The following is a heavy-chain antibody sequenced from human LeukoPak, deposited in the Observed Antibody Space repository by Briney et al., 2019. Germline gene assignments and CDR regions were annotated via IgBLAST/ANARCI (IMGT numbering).Heavy chain of an antibody. CDR2: INPNSGAT. Sequence: ASVKVSCKASGYSFSGYYIHWVRQAPGQGLEWMGWINPNSGATNYAQKFQGTVTMTTDTSTSTAYMELSRLRSDDTAVYYCARDQNYFDTTAYYGMDCWGAGTLVTVSS. J-gene: IGHJ4*02. CDR1: GYSFSGYY. V-gene: IGHV1-2*02. D-gene: IGHD3-22*01. CDR3: ARDQNYFDTTAYYGMDC.